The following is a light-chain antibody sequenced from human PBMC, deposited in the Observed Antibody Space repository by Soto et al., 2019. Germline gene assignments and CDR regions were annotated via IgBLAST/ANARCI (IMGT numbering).Light chain of an antibody. CDR1: QSVSGY. J-gene: IGKJ1*01. CDR3: QQYGSLSWT. V-gene: IGKV3-11*01. CDR2: DGS. Sequence: EIVLTQSPATLSLSPGERATLSCRASQSVSGYLAWYQQKPGQAPRLLIYDGSHRAAGIPSRFSGSGSGTDFTLTISRLEPEDFAVYYCQQYGSLSWTFGQGTKVDIK.